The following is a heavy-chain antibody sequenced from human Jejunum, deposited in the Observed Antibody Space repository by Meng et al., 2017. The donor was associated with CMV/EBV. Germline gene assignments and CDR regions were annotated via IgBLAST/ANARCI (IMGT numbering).Heavy chain of an antibody. Sequence: QVRLQESGPGLLKPSETLSLTCTVSGGSSSDYYWSWIRQPAGKGLEWIGRIYSNGATNYNPSLKSRVTMSVDTSKNQFSLKLSSVTAADTAVYFCARDMHREVVIQDYWGQGTLVTVSS. CDR1: GGSSSDYY. CDR2: IYSNGAT. V-gene: IGHV4-4*07. D-gene: IGHD3-10*01. J-gene: IGHJ4*02. CDR3: ARDMHREVVIQDY.